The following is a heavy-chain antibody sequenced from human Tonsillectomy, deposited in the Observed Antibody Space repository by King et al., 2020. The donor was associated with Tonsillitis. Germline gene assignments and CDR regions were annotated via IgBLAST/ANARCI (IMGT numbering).Heavy chain of an antibody. Sequence: VQLVESGGGLVQPGGSLRLSCAASGFNFNNFGMTWVRQAPGKGLEWVSVIYSGAGSTSYADSVKGRFTISRDNSKNTLYLQMDSLRVEDTAVYYCASDSGDELYFDLWGRGTLVTVSS. CDR2: IYSGAGST. V-gene: IGHV3-23*03. D-gene: IGHD2-21*01. CDR3: ASDSGDELYFDL. CDR1: GFNFNNFG. J-gene: IGHJ2*01.